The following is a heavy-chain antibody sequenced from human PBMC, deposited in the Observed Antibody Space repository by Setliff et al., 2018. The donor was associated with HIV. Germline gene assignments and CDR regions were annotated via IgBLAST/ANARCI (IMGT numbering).Heavy chain of an antibody. Sequence: SETLSLTCTVSGGSISSGSYYWSWIRQLAGRGLEWIGHIYTSGSTNYNPSLKSRVTISVDTSKNQFSLKLSSVTAADTAVYYCARDAPYYYDSSGYLGYWGQGTLVTVSS. CDR3: ARDAPYYYDSSGYLGY. J-gene: IGHJ4*02. CDR2: IYTSGST. CDR1: GGSISSGSYY. D-gene: IGHD3-22*01. V-gene: IGHV4-61*09.